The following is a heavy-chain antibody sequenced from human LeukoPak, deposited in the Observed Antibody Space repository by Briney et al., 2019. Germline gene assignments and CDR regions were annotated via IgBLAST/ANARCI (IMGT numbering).Heavy chain of an antibody. V-gene: IGHV1-18*01. CDR3: ARDGGPLLRDFDWLTYRHDAFDI. CDR1: GYTFTSYG. D-gene: IGHD3-9*01. CDR2: ISAYNGNT. Sequence: ASVKVSCKASGYTFTSYGISWVRQAPGQGLEWMGWISAYNGNTNYAQKLQGRVTMTTDTSTSTAYMELRSLMSDDTAVYYCARDGGPLLRDFDWLTYRHDAFDIWGHGTMVTVSS. J-gene: IGHJ3*02.